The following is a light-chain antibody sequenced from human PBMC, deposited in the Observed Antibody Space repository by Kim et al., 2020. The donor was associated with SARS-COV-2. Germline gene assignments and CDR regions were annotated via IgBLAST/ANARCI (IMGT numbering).Light chain of an antibody. CDR1: SLRSYY. Sequence: VALGQTVRIKSQGNSLRSYYETWYQQKPGQAPILVIYGKNNRPSGIPDRFSGSSSGNTASLTITGTQAGDEADYYCNSRDSNDNVVFGGGTQLTVL. V-gene: IGLV3-19*01. CDR2: GKN. CDR3: NSRDSNDNVV. J-gene: IGLJ2*01.